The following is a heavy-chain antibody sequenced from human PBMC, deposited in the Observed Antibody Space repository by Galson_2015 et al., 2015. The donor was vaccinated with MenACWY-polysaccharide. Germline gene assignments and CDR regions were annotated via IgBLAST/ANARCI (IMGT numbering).Heavy chain of an antibody. CDR1: GFTFSSYA. CDR3: ECATRHAFDI. J-gene: IGHJ3*02. Sequence: SLRLSCAASGFTFSSYAMSWVRQAPGKGLEWVSIISGSGGTTYYADSVKGRFTIPRDNSKDTLYLQMNSLRAEDTAVYYCECATRHAFDIWGQGTMVTVSS. D-gene: IGHD5-24*01. V-gene: IGHV3-23*01. CDR2: ISGSGGTT.